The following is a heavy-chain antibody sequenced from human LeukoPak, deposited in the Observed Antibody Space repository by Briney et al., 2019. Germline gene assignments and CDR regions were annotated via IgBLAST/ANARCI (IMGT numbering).Heavy chain of an antibody. D-gene: IGHD3-16*01. Sequence: SETLSLTCSVSGGSISGHYWTWIRQPPGKGLEWIGQIHYTGKPDYNPSLKSRITISVDTSKNQVSLQVSSVTAAYSAIYYCARIGVDYDMDVWGHGTTVTVFS. CDR1: GGSISGHY. CDR3: ARIGVDYDMDV. V-gene: IGHV4-59*11. CDR2: IHYTGKP. J-gene: IGHJ6*02.